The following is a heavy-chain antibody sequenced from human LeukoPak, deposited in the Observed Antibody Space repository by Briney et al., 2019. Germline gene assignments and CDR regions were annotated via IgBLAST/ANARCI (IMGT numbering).Heavy chain of an antibody. CDR3: AGGNSRRLGYCSGGSCYSAFDY. V-gene: IGHV1-8*02. CDR1: GYTFTSYD. CDR2: MNPNSGNT. D-gene: IGHD2-15*01. J-gene: IGHJ4*02. Sequence: ASVKVSCKASGYTFTSYDINWVRQATGQGLEWMGWMNPNSGNTGYAQKFQGRVTMTRNTSISTAYMELSSLRSEDTAVYYCAGGNSRRLGYCSGGSCYSAFDYWGQGTLVTVSS.